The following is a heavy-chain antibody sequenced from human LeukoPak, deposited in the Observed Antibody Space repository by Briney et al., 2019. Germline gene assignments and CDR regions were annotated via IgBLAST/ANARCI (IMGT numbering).Heavy chain of an antibody. V-gene: IGHV1-2*02. CDR2: INPNSGGT. J-gene: IGHJ4*02. D-gene: IGHD3-10*01. CDR1: GYTFTGYY. Sequence: ASVNVSCKASGYTFTGYYMHWVRQAPGQGLEWMGWINPNSGGTNYAQKFQGRVTMTRDTSISTAYMELSRLRSDDTAVYYCARAVNYGSANDYWGQGTLVTVSS. CDR3: ARAVNYGSANDY.